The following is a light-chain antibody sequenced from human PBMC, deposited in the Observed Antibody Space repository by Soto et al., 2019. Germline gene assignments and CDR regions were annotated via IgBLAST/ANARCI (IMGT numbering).Light chain of an antibody. CDR3: CSYAGSYPSWV. J-gene: IGLJ3*02. CDR1: SSDVGGYNY. V-gene: IGLV2-11*01. Sequence: QAVVTQPRSVSGSPGQSVTISCTGTSSDVGGYNYVSWYQQHPGKAPKLMIYDVSKRPSGVPDRLSGSKSGNPASLTISGLQAEDEADYYCCSYAGSYPSWVFGGGTKLTVL. CDR2: DVS.